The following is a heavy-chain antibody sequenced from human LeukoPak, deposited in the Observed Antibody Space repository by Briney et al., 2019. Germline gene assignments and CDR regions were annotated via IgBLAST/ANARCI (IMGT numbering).Heavy chain of an antibody. CDR3: AREPGSGSSKVMDV. CDR2: ISYDGSNK. Sequence: GGSLRLSCAASGFTFSSYAMHWVRQAPGKGLEWVAVISYDGSNKYYADSVKGRFTISRDNSKNTLYLQMNSLRAEDTAVYYCAREPGSGSSKVMDVWGKGTTVTVSS. D-gene: IGHD3-10*01. CDR1: GFTFSSYA. V-gene: IGHV3-30-3*01. J-gene: IGHJ6*03.